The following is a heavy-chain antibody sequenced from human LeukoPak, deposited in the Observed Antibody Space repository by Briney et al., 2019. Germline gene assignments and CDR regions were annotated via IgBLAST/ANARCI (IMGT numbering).Heavy chain of an antibody. CDR3: ARRLRSGSHYGGMDV. CDR1: GFTFSAHY. D-gene: IGHD3-10*01. CDR2: TRNEAYSYTT. V-gene: IGHV3-72*01. J-gene: IGHJ6*02. Sequence: PGGSLRLSCAASGFTFSAHYMDWVRQAPGMGLEWVGLTRNEAYSYTTEYAASVQGRFTISRDDSKNSLYLQMSSLRADDTAVYYCARRLRSGSHYGGMDVWGQGTTVTVSS.